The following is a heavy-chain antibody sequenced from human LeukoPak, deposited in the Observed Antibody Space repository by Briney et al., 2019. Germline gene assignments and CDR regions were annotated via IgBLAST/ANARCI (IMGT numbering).Heavy chain of an antibody. CDR1: GYTFTGYY. J-gene: IGHJ4*02. D-gene: IGHD1-26*01. CDR3: ARVEWELGPYYFDY. V-gene: IGHV1-2*02. CDR2: INPNSGGT. Sequence: ASVKVSCKASGYTFTGYYMHWVRQAPGQGLEWMGWINPNSGGTNYAQKFQGRVTMTRDTSISTAYVELSRLRSDDAAVYYCARVEWELGPYYFDYWGQGTLVTVSS.